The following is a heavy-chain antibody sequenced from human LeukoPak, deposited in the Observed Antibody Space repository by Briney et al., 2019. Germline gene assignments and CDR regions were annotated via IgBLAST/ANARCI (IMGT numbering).Heavy chain of an antibody. J-gene: IGHJ4*02. CDR3: AKGDYFDATDY. CDR1: GFTFDDYA. CDR2: ISWNSGSI. V-gene: IGHV3-9*01. Sequence: GGSLRLSCAASGFTFDDYAMHWVRQAPGKGLEWVSGISWNSGSIGYADSVKGRFTISRDNAKNSLYLQMTSLRAEDTALYYCAKGDYFDATDYWGQGTLVTVSS. D-gene: IGHD3-22*01.